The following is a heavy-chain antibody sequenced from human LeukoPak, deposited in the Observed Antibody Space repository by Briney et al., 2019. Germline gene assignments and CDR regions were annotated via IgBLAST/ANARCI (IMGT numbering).Heavy chain of an antibody. CDR3: ARVPPYEFWSGYFDY. D-gene: IGHD3-3*01. Sequence: SETLSLTCTVSGGSISSGDYYWSWIRQPPGKGLEWIGYIYYSGSTYYNPSLKSRVTISVDTSKNQFSLKLSSVTAADTAVYYCARVPPYEFWSGYFDYWGQGTLVTVSS. CDR2: IYYSGST. CDR1: GGSISSGDYY. J-gene: IGHJ4*02. V-gene: IGHV4-30-4*08.